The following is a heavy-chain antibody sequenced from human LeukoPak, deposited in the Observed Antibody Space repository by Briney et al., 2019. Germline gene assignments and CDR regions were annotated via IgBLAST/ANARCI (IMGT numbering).Heavy chain of an antibody. CDR2: VDPEDGET. Sequence: ASVKISCKVSGYTFTDYYMHWVQQAPGKGLEWMGLVDPEDGETIYAEKFQGRVTITADTSTDTAYMELSSLRSEDTAVYYCARAQQPTRYYFDYWGQGTLVTVSS. V-gene: IGHV1-69-2*01. CDR3: ARAQQPTRYYFDY. D-gene: IGHD6-13*01. CDR1: GYTFTDYY. J-gene: IGHJ4*02.